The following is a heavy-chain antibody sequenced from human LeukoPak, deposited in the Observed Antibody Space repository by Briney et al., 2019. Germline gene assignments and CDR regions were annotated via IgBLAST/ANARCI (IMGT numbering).Heavy chain of an antibody. D-gene: IGHD3-22*01. CDR1: GFTFSSYW. Sequence: PGGSLRLSCAASGFTFSSYWMHWVRQAPGKGLVWVSRINSDGSSTSYADSVKGRFTISRDNAKNSLNLQMNSLRAEDTAVYYCVRELTYYYDVSGPPHWGQGTLVTVSS. V-gene: IGHV3-74*01. CDR3: VRELTYYYDVSGPPH. CDR2: INSDGSST. J-gene: IGHJ4*02.